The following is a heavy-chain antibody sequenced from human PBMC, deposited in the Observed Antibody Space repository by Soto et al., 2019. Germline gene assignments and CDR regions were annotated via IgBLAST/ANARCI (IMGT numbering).Heavy chain of an antibody. Sequence: ASVKVSCKASGYTFTSYAMHWVRQAPGQRLEWMGWINAGNGNTKYSQKFQGRVTITRDTSASTAYMELSSLRSEDTAVYYCASSYYGSGNPKDYYYGMDVWGQGTTVTVSS. CDR2: INAGNGNT. V-gene: IGHV1-3*01. CDR1: GYTFTSYA. CDR3: ASSYYGSGNPKDYYYGMDV. D-gene: IGHD3-10*01. J-gene: IGHJ6*02.